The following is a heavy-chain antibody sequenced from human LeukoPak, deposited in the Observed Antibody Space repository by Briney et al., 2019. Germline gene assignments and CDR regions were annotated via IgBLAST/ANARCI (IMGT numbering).Heavy chain of an antibody. D-gene: IGHD2-15*01. CDR1: GGSISSSSYY. CDR3: ARHRSSGGSWALDY. V-gene: IGHV4-39*01. CDR2: IYYSGST. J-gene: IGHJ4*02. Sequence: NPSETLSLTCTVSGGSISSSSYYWGWIRQPPGKGLEWIGSIYYSGSTYYNPSLKSRVTISVDTSKNQFSLKLSSVTAADTAVYYCARHRSSGGSWALDYWGQGTLVTVSS.